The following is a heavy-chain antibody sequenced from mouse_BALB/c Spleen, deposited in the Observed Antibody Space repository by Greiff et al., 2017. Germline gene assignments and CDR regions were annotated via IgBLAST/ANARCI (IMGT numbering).Heavy chain of an antibody. Sequence: VQLQQPGAELVKPGASVKLSCKASGYTFTSYWMHWVKQRPGQGLEWIGEINPSNGRTNYNEKFKSKATLTVDKSSSTAYMQLSSLTSEDSAVYYCARDRYDWFAYWGQGTLVTVSA. CDR2: INPSNGRT. V-gene: IGHV1S81*02. CDR1: GYTFTSYW. D-gene: IGHD2-14*01. J-gene: IGHJ3*01. CDR3: ARDRYDWFAY.